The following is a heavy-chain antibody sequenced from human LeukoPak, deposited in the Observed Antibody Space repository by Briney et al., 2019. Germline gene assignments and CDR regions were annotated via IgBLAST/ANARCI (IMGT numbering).Heavy chain of an antibody. Sequence: SETLSLTCTVSGGSISSYDWSWIRQPPGKGLEGIGYIYYSGSTNYTPSLKSRVTISVDTSKNQFSLKLSSVTAADTAVYYCARRSPRYSYGRFDYWGQGTLVTVSS. CDR1: GGSISSYD. J-gene: IGHJ4*02. CDR3: ARRSPRYSYGRFDY. CDR2: IYYSGST. V-gene: IGHV4-59*12. D-gene: IGHD5-18*01.